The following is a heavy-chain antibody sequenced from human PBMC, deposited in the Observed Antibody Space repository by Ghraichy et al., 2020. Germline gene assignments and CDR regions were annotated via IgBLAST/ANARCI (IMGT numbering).Heavy chain of an antibody. D-gene: IGHD6-19*01. Sequence: GGSLRLSCEASGFAFSTYAMTWVRQAPGKGLEWVSTITISADAAYYRDSVKGRFTISRDNSKNTLYLQMNSLRAEDSAVYYCASGWFNLRYWGQGALVTVSS. J-gene: IGHJ4*02. V-gene: IGHV3-23*01. CDR1: GFAFSTYA. CDR2: ITISADAA. CDR3: ASGWFNLRY.